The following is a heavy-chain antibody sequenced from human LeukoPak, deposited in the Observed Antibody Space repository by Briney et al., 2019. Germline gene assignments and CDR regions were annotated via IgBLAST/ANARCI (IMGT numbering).Heavy chain of an antibody. CDR2: IWSDGSNK. Sequence: PGKSLRLSCATSGFTFSGYGMHWVRQAPGKGLEWVTVIWSDGSNKYYADSVKGRFTISRDNSKNTLCLQMNSLRAEDTAVYYCVRGYYAGRGHHFEYWGQGTLVTVSS. D-gene: IGHD3-22*01. J-gene: IGHJ4*02. CDR1: GFTFSGYG. CDR3: VRGYYAGRGHHFEY. V-gene: IGHV3-33*01.